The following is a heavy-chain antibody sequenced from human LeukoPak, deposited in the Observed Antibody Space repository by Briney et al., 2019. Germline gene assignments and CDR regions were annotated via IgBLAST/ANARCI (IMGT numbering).Heavy chain of an antibody. Sequence: ASVKVSCKASGYTFTGYYMHWVRQAPGQGLEWMGWISAYNGNTNYAQRLQGRVTMTTDKSTSTAYMELSSLRSEDTAVYYCARVSGADYYYMDVWGKGTTVTVSS. CDR3: ARVSGADYYYMDV. J-gene: IGHJ6*03. V-gene: IGHV1-18*04. D-gene: IGHD3-10*01. CDR1: GYTFTGYY. CDR2: ISAYNGNT.